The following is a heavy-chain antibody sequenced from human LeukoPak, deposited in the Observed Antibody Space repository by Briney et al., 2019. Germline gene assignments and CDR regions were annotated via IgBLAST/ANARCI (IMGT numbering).Heavy chain of an antibody. CDR1: GGSISSGTYY. CDR2: IYYTGSM. V-gene: IGHV4-39*01. J-gene: IGHJ4*02. D-gene: IGHD3-22*01. CDR3: ARLPGSGYFDY. Sequence: SETLSLTCTVSGGSISSGTYYWGWIRQPPGKGLEWVATIYYTGSMYYNPSLKGRVTVSVDTSKTQFSLKLSSVTAADTAVYYCARLPGSGYFDYWGQGILVTVSS.